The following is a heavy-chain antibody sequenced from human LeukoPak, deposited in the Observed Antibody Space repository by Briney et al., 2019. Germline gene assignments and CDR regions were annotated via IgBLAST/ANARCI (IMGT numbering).Heavy chain of an antibody. CDR2: ISAYNGNT. J-gene: IGHJ6*02. CDR1: GYSFTSYC. CDR3: ARCRPYYYHAMDV. Sequence: ASVKVSWKASGYSFTSYCISWVRQAAGQGLEWMGWISAYNGNTNYAQMLQGIVTLTTDTSTSTAYMELRSRGSYDPAVYYCARCRPYYYHAMDVWGQGTLVTVSS. V-gene: IGHV1-18*01.